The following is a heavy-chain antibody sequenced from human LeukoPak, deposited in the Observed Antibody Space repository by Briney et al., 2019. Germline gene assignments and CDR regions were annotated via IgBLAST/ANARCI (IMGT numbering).Heavy chain of an antibody. D-gene: IGHD3-22*01. CDR2: IYHSGST. CDR1: GYSISSGYY. V-gene: IGHV4-38-2*01. Sequence: SETLSLTCAVSGYSISSGYYWGWIRQPPGQGLEWIGSIYHSGSTYYNPSLKSRVTISVDTSKNQFSLKLSSVTAADTAVYYCARSDDSSGYYPYYFDYWGQGTLVTVSS. J-gene: IGHJ4*02. CDR3: ARSDDSSGYYPYYFDY.